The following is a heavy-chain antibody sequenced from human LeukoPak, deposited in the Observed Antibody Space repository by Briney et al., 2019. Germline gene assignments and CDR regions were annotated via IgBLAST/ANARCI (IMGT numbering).Heavy chain of an antibody. Sequence: PSETLSLTCTVSGGSISPYYWSWIRQPPGKGLEWIGYIYYSGSTNYNPSLKSRVTISVDTSKNQFSLKLSSVTAADTAVYYCARPYYDILTGYVDAFDIWGQGTMVTVSS. J-gene: IGHJ3*02. CDR3: ARPYYDILTGYVDAFDI. D-gene: IGHD3-9*01. CDR1: GGSISPYY. CDR2: IYYSGST. V-gene: IGHV4-59*01.